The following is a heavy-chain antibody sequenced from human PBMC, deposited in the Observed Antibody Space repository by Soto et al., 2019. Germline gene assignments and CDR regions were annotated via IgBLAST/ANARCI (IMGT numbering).Heavy chain of an antibody. CDR1: GFTFSSYA. D-gene: IGHD3-10*01. V-gene: IGHV3-23*01. CDR2: ISDDGGSK. J-gene: IGHJ6*03. CDR3: ARDQWVRGILPGVAPRTYYYYFMDV. Sequence: EVALLESGGKSLQPGGSLRLSCAASGFTFSSYAMNWVRQAPGKGLEWVSGISDDGGSKYYAESVKGRFTISRDKSRNTLYLQLNNLRAEDTAIYYCARDQWVRGILPGVAPRTYYYYFMDVWGKGTTVTVSS.